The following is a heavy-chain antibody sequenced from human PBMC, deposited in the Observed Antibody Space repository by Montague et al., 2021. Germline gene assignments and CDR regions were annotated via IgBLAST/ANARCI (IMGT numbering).Heavy chain of an antibody. D-gene: IGHD6-13*01. J-gene: IGHJ5*02. CDR2: IYYSGNS. CDR3: ARVFSSWYVGWFDP. V-gene: IGHV4-39*07. CDR1: GASTTSNIYY. Sequence: SETLSLTCTVSGASTTSNIYYWGWTRQSPGKGLEWIGSIYYSGNSFYQPSLKSRITMAVDTSKNQFSLKLSSATAADTAIYYCARVFSSWYVGWFDPWGQGTLVTVSS.